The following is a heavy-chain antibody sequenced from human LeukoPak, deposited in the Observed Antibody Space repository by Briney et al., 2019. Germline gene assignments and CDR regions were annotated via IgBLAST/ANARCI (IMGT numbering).Heavy chain of an antibody. J-gene: IGHJ4*02. CDR1: GDSVSSNSAA. D-gene: IGHD6-13*01. CDR3: ARGTAAPGFDF. Sequence: SQTLSLTCAISGDSVSSNSAAWNRIRQSPSRGLEWLGRTYYRSKWGTNYALSVKSRVTINADTSKNQISLQLNSVTPEDTAVYYCARGTAAPGFDFWGQGTLVTVSS. V-gene: IGHV6-1*01. CDR2: TYYRSKWGT.